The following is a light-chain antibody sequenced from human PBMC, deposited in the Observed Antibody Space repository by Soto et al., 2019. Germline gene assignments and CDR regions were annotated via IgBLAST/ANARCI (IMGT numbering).Light chain of an antibody. CDR1: QSISSW. CDR3: QPYNSYVT. V-gene: IGKV1-5*01. Sequence: DIQMTQSPSTLSASVGDRVTITCRASQSISSWLAWYQQKPGKAPKLLIYDASSLESGVPSRFRGSGSGTEFTLTISSLQPDDFATYYCQPYNSYVTFGQGTKVEIK. CDR2: DAS. J-gene: IGKJ1*01.